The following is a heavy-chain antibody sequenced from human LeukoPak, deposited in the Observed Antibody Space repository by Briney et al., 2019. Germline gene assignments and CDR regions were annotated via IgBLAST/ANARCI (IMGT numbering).Heavy chain of an antibody. CDR2: ISGSGGST. CDR1: GFTFSSYA. Sequence: GGSLRLSCAASGFTFSSYAMNWVRQAPGKGLEWVSAISGSGGSTYYADSVKGRFTISRDNSKNTLYLQMNSLRAEDTAVYYCAKDNSLLWFGELLYVWFDPWGQGTLVTVSS. J-gene: IGHJ5*02. CDR3: AKDNSLLWFGELLYVWFDP. V-gene: IGHV3-23*01. D-gene: IGHD3-10*01.